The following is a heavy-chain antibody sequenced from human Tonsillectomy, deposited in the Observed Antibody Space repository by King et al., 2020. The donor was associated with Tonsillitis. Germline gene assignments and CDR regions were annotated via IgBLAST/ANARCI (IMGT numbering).Heavy chain of an antibody. Sequence: VQLVESGGGVVQPGRSLRLSCAASGFTFSSYGMHWVRQAPGKGLEWVAVISYDGSNKYYADSVKGRFTISRDNSKNTLYLQMNSLRAEDTAVYYCAKGILRRSSGKGDGAFDIWGQGTMVTVSS. CDR1: GFTFSSYG. J-gene: IGHJ3*02. CDR3: AKGILRRSSGKGDGAFDI. V-gene: IGHV3-30*18. D-gene: IGHD3-22*01. CDR2: ISYDGSNK.